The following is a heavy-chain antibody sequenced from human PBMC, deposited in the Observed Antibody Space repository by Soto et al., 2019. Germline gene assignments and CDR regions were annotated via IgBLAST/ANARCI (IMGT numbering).Heavy chain of an antibody. CDR3: ARDQSLFDYVWGSYHTVFDY. J-gene: IGHJ4*02. D-gene: IGHD3-16*01. Sequence: SETLSLTCAVSGYSISSGYYWGWIRQPPGKGLEWIGSIYHSGSTYYNPSLKSRVTISVDTSKNQFSLKLSSVTAADTAVYYCARDQSLFDYVWGSYHTVFDYWGQGTLVTVSS. CDR1: GYSISSGYY. CDR2: IYHSGST. V-gene: IGHV4-38-2*02.